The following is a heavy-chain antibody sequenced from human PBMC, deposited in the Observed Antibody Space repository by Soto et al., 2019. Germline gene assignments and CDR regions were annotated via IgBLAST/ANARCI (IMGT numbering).Heavy chain of an antibody. CDR1: GFTVSSNY. Sequence: EVQLVESGGGLVQPGGSLRLSCAASGFTVSSNYMSWVRQAPGKGLEWVSVIYSGGSTYYADSVKGRFTISRDNSKNTLYLPMNSLRAEYTAVYYCARDRIAVAGTDAFDIWGQVTMVTVSS. V-gene: IGHV3-66*01. CDR3: ARDRIAVAGTDAFDI. J-gene: IGHJ3*02. D-gene: IGHD6-19*01. CDR2: IYSGGST.